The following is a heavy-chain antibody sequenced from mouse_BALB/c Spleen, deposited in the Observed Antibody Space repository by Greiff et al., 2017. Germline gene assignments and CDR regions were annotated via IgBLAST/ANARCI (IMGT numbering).Heavy chain of an antibody. CDR3: ARDGILDY. V-gene: IGHV5-9-4*01. CDR2: ISSGGSYT. Sequence: EVQGVESGGGLVKPGGSLKLSCAASGFTFSSYAMSWVRQSPEKRLEWVAEISSGGSYTYYPDTVTGRFTISRDNAKNTLYLEMSSLRSEDTAMYYCARDGILDYWGQGTSVTVSS. CDR1: GFTFSSYA. J-gene: IGHJ4*01.